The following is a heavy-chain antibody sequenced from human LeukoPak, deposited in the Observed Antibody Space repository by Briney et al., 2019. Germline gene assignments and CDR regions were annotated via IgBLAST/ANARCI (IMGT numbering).Heavy chain of an antibody. CDR3: ARGILTYYYDGSGYKPPEL. CDR1: GYTFTSYY. D-gene: IGHD3-22*01. J-gene: IGHJ1*01. V-gene: IGHV1-46*01. Sequence: ASVKVSCKASGYTFTSYYMHWVRQAPGQGLEWMGIINPSGGGTSYAQKFQGRVTMTRETSTSTVYMELSSLRSEETAVYYCARGILTYYYDGSGYKPPELWGQGTVVTVPS. CDR2: INPSGGGT.